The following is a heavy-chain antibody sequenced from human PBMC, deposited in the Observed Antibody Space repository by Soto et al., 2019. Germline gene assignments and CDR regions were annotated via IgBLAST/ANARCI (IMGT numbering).Heavy chain of an antibody. J-gene: IGHJ3*02. CDR2: FDPEDGET. CDR3: ATGDYDFWSGHHRYAFDI. Sequence: ASLKVSCKVSGYTLTELSMHWVRQAPGKGLEWMGGFDPEDGETIYAQKFQGRVTMTEDTSTDTAYMELSSLRSEDTAVYYCATGDYDFWSGHHRYAFDIWGQGTMVTVSS. D-gene: IGHD3-3*01. V-gene: IGHV1-24*01. CDR1: GYTLTELS.